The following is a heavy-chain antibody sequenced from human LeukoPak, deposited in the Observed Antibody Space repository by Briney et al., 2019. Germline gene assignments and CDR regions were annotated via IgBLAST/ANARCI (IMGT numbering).Heavy chain of an antibody. J-gene: IGHJ6*03. CDR2: IFTSGST. D-gene: IGHD1/OR15-1a*01. Sequence: SETLSLTCTVSGGSISSYYWSWIRQPAGKGLEWIGRIFTSGSTNCNPSLKSRVTISVDKSKNQFSLKLSSVTAADTAVYYCARTRNWNNGPYYYYSMDVWGKGTTVTVSS. CDR3: ARTRNWNNGPYYYYSMDV. CDR1: GGSISSYY. V-gene: IGHV4-4*07.